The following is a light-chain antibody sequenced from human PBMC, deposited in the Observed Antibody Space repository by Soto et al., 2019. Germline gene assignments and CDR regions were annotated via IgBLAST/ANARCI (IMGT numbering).Light chain of an antibody. V-gene: IGLV2-14*01. J-gene: IGLJ2*01. Sequence: QSALTQPASVSGSPGQSITIPCTGSSNDIGGYNYVSWYQQHPGRAPKLVIYKVSDRPSGVSTRFSASKSGNTASLTISGLQAEDEADYYCSSYAGSYTSLVVFGGGTKVTVL. CDR3: SSYAGSYTSLVV. CDR2: KVS. CDR1: SNDIGGYNY.